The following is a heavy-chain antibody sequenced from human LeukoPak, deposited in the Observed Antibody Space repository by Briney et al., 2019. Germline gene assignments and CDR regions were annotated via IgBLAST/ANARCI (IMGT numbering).Heavy chain of an antibody. CDR1: GGSFSDYG. CDR3: ARVGYPTQRRVLSTVTIPTAGAFDI. J-gene: IGHJ3*02. CDR2: INHTGST. D-gene: IGHD4-17*01. V-gene: IGHV4-34*01. Sequence: SETLSLTCAVYGGSFSDYGWSWIRQPPGKGLEWIGEINHTGSTKYNPSLKSRVSISVGTSKNQFSLRLTSVTAADTAVYHCARVGYPTQRRVLSTVTIPTAGAFDIWGQGTLVTVSS.